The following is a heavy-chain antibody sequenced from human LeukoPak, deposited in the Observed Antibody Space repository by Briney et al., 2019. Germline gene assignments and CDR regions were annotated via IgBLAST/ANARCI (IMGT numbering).Heavy chain of an antibody. D-gene: IGHD3-22*01. CDR2: IYYSGST. CDR3: ARESGYYDSSGYVGV. J-gene: IGHJ3*01. V-gene: IGHV4-59*12. CDR1: GGSISSYY. Sequence: PSETLSLTCSVSGGSISSYYWSWIRQPPGKGLEWIGYIYYSGSTNYNPSLKSRVTISVDKSKNQFSLKLSSVTAADTAVYYCARESGYYDSSGYVGVWGQGTMVTVSS.